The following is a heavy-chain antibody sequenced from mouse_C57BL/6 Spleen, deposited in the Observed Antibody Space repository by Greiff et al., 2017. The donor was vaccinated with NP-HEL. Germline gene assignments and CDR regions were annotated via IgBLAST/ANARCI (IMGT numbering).Heavy chain of an antibody. V-gene: IGHV2-6-1*01. CDR1: GFSLTSYG. CDR2: IWSDGST. CDR3: ARHRDYYGSGDFYYAMDY. Sequence: VKLMESGPGLVAPSQSLSITCTVSGFSLTSYGVHWVRQPPGKGLEWLVVIWSDGSTTYNSALKSRLSISKDNSKSQVFLKMNSLQTDDTAMYYCARHRDYYGSGDFYYAMDYWGQGTSVTVSS. D-gene: IGHD1-1*01. J-gene: IGHJ4*01.